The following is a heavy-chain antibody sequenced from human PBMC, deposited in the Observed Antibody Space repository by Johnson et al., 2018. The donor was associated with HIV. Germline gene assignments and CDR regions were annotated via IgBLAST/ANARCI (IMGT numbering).Heavy chain of an antibody. V-gene: IGHV3-64*04. CDR2: VTNNGDST. D-gene: IGHD1-26*01. CDR3: AKDGMGGNYWYAFDI. CDR1: GFSFSSYP. Sequence: QVQLVESGGGLVQPGGSLRLSCVASGFSFSSYPMHWVRQAPGRGLEYVARVTNNGDSTYYVNAVEGRFTISRDNSKNTLYLQMNSLRAEDTAVYYCAKDGMGGNYWYAFDIWGQGTMVTVSS. J-gene: IGHJ3*02.